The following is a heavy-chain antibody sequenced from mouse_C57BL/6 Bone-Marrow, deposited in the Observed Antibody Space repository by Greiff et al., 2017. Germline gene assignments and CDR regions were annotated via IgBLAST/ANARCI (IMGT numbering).Heavy chain of an antibody. V-gene: IGHV1-50*01. J-gene: IGHJ4*01. CDR3: ARFDCTILYSMDY. CDR2: IDPSDSYT. Sequence: QVQLQQSGAELVKPGASVKLSCKASGYTFTSYWMQWVKQRPGQGLEWIGEIDPSDSYTNYNQKFKGKATLTVDTSSSTAYMQLSSLTSEVSAVYYCARFDCTILYSMDYWGQGTSVTVSS. CDR1: GYTFTSYW. D-gene: IGHD2-4*01.